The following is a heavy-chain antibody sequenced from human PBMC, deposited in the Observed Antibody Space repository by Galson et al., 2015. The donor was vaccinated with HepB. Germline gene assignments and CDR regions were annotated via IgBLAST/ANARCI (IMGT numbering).Heavy chain of an antibody. CDR2: IRAYNGHT. V-gene: IGHV1-18*01. Sequence: SVKVSCKAAGYSVSNYSSTWARQAPGQGLEWMGWIRAYNGHTKYAQKFRGRVTMTTDTSATTVYMELRSLRSDDTAVYYCARVPDSNTYHVPYWYFDLWGRGTLVIVSS. CDR3: ARVPDSNTYHVPYWYFDL. J-gene: IGHJ2*01. CDR1: GYSVSNYS. D-gene: IGHD2/OR15-2a*01.